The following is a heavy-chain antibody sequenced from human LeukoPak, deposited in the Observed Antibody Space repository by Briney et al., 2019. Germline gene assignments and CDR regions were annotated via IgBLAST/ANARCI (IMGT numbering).Heavy chain of an antibody. V-gene: IGHV4-59*12. CDR3: ARASKYNWNPRTYYFDY. J-gene: IGHJ4*02. CDR2: IYYSGST. Sequence: SETLSLTCTVSGGSISSYYWSWIRQPPGKGLEWIGYIYYSGSTNYNPSLKSRVTISVDTSKNQFSLKLSSVTAADTAVYYCARASKYNWNPRTYYFDYWGQGTLVTVSS. D-gene: IGHD1-20*01. CDR1: GGSISSYY.